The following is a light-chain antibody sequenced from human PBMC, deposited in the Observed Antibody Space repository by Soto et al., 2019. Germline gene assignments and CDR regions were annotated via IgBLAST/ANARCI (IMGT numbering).Light chain of an antibody. CDR1: QNVGSH. CDR2: ATS. Sequence: EIVMTQSPASLSVSPGERATLSCRASQNVGSHLAWYQQKPGQPPRLLIYATSSRANGVPARFSGSGSGTEFTLTITSLQSEDFAVYYCQQYNDWPPLTFGGGTKVEIK. J-gene: IGKJ4*01. CDR3: QQYNDWPPLT. V-gene: IGKV3-15*01.